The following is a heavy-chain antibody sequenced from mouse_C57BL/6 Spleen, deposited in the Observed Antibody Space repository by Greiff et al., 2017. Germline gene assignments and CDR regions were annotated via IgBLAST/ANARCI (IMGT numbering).Heavy chain of an antibody. D-gene: IGHD3-2*02. Sequence: QVQLQQPGAELVKPGASVKMSCKASGYTFTSYWITWVKQRPGQGLEWIGDIYPGSGSTNYNEKFKSKATLTVDTSSSTAYMQLSILTSEDSAVYYCAREGAAQATSWFAYWGQGTLVTVSA. CDR1: GYTFTSYW. J-gene: IGHJ3*01. CDR2: IYPGSGST. V-gene: IGHV1-55*01. CDR3: AREGAAQATSWFAY.